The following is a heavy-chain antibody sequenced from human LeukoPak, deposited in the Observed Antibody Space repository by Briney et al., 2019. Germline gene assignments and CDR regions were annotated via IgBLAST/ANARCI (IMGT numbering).Heavy chain of an antibody. J-gene: IGHJ4*02. CDR1: GGSISSSSYS. Sequence: SETLSLTCTVSGGSISSSSYSWGWIRQPPGKGLEWIGNIYYSGSTYYNPSLKSRVTISVDTSKNQFSLKLSSVTAADTAVYYCARHYYDSSGYFASGSDYFDYWGQGTLVTVSS. V-gene: IGHV4-39*01. D-gene: IGHD3-22*01. CDR3: ARHYYDSSGYFASGSDYFDY. CDR2: IYYSGST.